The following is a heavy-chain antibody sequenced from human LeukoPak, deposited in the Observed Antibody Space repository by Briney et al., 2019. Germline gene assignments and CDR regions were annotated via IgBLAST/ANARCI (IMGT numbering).Heavy chain of an antibody. CDR1: GGSFSVSGYY. V-gene: IGHV4-34*01. Sequence: SETLSLTCAVYGGSFSVSGYYWTWIRQPPGKGLEWIGEISHSETTNYNPSLKSRVTISVDTSKKQFSLKLSSVTAADTAVYYCARHFLYSTTVWFDPWGQGTLVTVSS. CDR2: ISHSETT. J-gene: IGHJ5*02. D-gene: IGHD2-2*01. CDR3: ARHFLYSTTVWFDP.